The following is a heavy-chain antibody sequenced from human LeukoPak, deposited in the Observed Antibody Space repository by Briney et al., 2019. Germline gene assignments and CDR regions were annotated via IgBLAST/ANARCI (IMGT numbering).Heavy chain of an antibody. CDR1: GGTFSGYY. CDR3: ARGYSSSSEGWFDP. V-gene: IGHV4-34*01. CDR2: INHSGSS. J-gene: IGHJ5*02. D-gene: IGHD6-6*01. Sequence: PSETLSLTCAVYGGTFSGYYWSWLRQPPGKGLEWIGEINHSGSSKYNPSLKSRVTISVDTTKNQFPLKLSSVTAADTAVYYCARGYSSSSEGWFDPWGQGTLVTVSS.